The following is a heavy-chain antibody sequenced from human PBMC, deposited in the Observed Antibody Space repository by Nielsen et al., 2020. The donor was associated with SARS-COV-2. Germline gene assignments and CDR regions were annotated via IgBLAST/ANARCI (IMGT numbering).Heavy chain of an antibody. V-gene: IGHV3-30*18. CDR2: ISYDGSNK. Sequence: GESLKISCAASGFTFSSYGMHWVRQAPGKGLEWVAVISYDGSNKYYADSVKGRFTISRDNSKNTLYLQMNSLRAENTAVYYCAKEQGGDGDYWGQGTLVTVSS. CDR1: GFTFSSYG. D-gene: IGHD4-17*01. J-gene: IGHJ4*02. CDR3: AKEQGGDGDY.